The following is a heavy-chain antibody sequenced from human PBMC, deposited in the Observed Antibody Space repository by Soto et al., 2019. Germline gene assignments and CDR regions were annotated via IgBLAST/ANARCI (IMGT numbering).Heavy chain of an antibody. Sequence: GGSLRLSCAASGFTFSTYGMHWVRQAPGKGLEWVAVIWNDGSNKFYADSVEGRFTISRDNSKNTLFLQMSSLRAEDTAVYYCAKDLRVWASRASYFDSWGQGTRVTVSS. CDR2: IWNDGSNK. D-gene: IGHD1-26*01. V-gene: IGHV3-33*03. CDR1: GFTFSTYG. CDR3: AKDLRVWASRASYFDS. J-gene: IGHJ4*02.